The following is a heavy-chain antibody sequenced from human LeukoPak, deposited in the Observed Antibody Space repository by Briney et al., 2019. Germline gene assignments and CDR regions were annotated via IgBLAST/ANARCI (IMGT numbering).Heavy chain of an antibody. CDR2: SNPIFGTA. Sequence: GASVKVSCKASGGTFNNYAINWVRQAPGQGLEWMGGSNPIFGTANFAPKFQGRVTITADVSTSTAYMELTSLKSEDTAVYYCARGTTVTTAVLVPNDAFDIWGRGTMVTVSS. D-gene: IGHD4-17*01. V-gene: IGHV1-69*13. CDR3: ARGTTVTTAVLVPNDAFDI. CDR1: GGTFNNYA. J-gene: IGHJ3*02.